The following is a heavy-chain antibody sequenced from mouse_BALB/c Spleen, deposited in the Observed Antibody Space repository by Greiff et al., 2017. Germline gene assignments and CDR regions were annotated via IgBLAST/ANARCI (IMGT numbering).Heavy chain of an antibody. CDR3: ARLGNSAWFAY. J-gene: IGHJ3*01. D-gene: IGHD2-1*01. CDR2: ISSGGSYT. CDR1: GFTFSSYG. V-gene: IGHV5-6*01. Sequence: EVQVVESGGDLVKPGGSLKLSCAASGFTFSSYGMSWVRQTPDKRLEWVATISSGGSYTYYPDSVKGRFTISRDNAKNTLYLQMSSLKSEDTAMYYCARLGNSAWFAYWGQGTLVTVSA.